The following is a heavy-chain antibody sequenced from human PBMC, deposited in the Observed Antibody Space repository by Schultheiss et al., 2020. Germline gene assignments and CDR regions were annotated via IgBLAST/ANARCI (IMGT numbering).Heavy chain of an antibody. J-gene: IGHJ5*02. CDR2: INHSGAT. CDR3: ATRSSSSSGGWFDP. CDR1: GGSFSGYY. V-gene: IGHV4-34*01. D-gene: IGHD6-6*01. Sequence: SETLSLTCAVYGGSFSGYYWSWIRQPPGKGLEWIGEINHSGATNYNPTLKSRVTISADTSKSQFSLKLSSVTAADTAVYYCATRSSSSSGGWFDPWGQGTLVTVYS.